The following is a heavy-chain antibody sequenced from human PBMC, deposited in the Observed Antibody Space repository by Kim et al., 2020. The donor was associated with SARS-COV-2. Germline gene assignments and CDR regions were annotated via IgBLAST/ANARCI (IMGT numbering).Heavy chain of an antibody. J-gene: IGHJ4*02. CDR3: TTDRRISSGYYLQVFDY. V-gene: IGHV3-15*01. CDR2: IKSKTDGGTT. CDR1: GFTFSNAW. Sequence: GGSLRLSCAASGFTFSNAWMSWVRQAPGKGLEWVGRIKSKTDGGTTDYAAPVKGRFTISRDDSKNTLYLQMNSLKTEDTAVYYCTTDRRISSGYYLQVFDYWGQGTLVTVSS. D-gene: IGHD3-22*01.